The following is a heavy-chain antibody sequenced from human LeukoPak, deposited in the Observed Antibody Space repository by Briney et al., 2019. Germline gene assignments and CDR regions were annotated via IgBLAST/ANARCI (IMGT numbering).Heavy chain of an antibody. D-gene: IGHD2-2*01. Sequence: KPSETLSLTCTVSGGSISSYYWSWIRQPAGKGLEWIGRIYTSGSTNYNPSRKSRVPMSVDTSKNQFSLKLSSVTTADTAVYYCARVVVVPAEPDDYYYMDVWGKGTTVTVSS. CDR1: GGSISSYY. J-gene: IGHJ6*03. CDR2: IYTSGST. V-gene: IGHV4-4*07. CDR3: ARVVVVPAEPDDYYYMDV.